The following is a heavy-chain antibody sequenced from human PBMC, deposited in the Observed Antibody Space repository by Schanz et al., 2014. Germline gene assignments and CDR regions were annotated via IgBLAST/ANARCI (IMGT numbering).Heavy chain of an antibody. D-gene: IGHD2-2*01. J-gene: IGHJ4*02. V-gene: IGHV4-30-4*07. CDR3: ARGRVVPAAPEFDY. CDR1: GDSISGGGYS. CDR2: ISYSGGT. Sequence: QVQLQESGPGLVKPSQTLSLTCAVSGDSISGGGYSWSWIRQAPGGGLELIGYISYSGGTTYNPSLQSVVTISVDTSKKQFSLNLSSVTAADTAVYYCARGRVVPAAPEFDYWGQGILVTVSS.